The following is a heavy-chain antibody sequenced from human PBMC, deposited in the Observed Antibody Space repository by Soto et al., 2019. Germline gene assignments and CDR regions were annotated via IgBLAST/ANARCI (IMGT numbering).Heavy chain of an antibody. V-gene: IGHV3-30-3*01. CDR2: ISYDGSNK. D-gene: IGHD6-13*01. CDR3: ARDRIIAAAGKTYYYYGMDV. CDR1: GFTFSSYA. Sequence: QVQLVESGGGVVQPGRSLRLSCAASGFTFSSYAMHWVRQAPGKGLEWVAVISYDGSNKYYADSVKGRFTISRDNSKNTLYLQMNSLRAEDTAVYYCARDRIIAAAGKTYYYYGMDVW. J-gene: IGHJ6*01.